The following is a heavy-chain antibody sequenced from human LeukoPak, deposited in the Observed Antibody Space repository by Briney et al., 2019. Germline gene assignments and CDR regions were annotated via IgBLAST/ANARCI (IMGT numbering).Heavy chain of an antibody. CDR2: INPSGGST. Sequence: ASVKVSCKASGYTFTNYYMHWVRQAPGQGLEWMGIINPSGGSTSYAQKFQGRVTMTRDTSTSIVDMELSSLRSEDTAVYYCARVVTDNSAEGNYFDYWGQGTLVTVSS. CDR1: GYTFTNYY. D-gene: IGHD3-22*01. V-gene: IGHV1-46*01. CDR3: ARVVTDNSAEGNYFDY. J-gene: IGHJ4*02.